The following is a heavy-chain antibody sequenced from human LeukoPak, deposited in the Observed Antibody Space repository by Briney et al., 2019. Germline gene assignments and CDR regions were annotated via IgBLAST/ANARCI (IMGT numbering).Heavy chain of an antibody. CDR2: INPNSGGT. CDR1: GYTFTGYY. Sequence: GASVKVSCKASGYTFTGYYMHWVRQAPGQGLEWMGWINPNSGGTNYAQKFQGRVTMTRDTSISTAYMELSRLRSDDTAVYYCARDSQYYDYVWGSYPVPTDYWGQGTLVTVSS. V-gene: IGHV1-2*02. D-gene: IGHD3-16*02. CDR3: ARDSQYYDYVWGSYPVPTDY. J-gene: IGHJ4*02.